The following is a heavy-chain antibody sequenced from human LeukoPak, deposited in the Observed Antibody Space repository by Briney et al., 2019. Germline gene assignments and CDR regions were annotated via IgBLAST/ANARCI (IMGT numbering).Heavy chain of an antibody. CDR1: GGSISSSSYY. D-gene: IGHD6-13*01. Sequence: SETLSLTCTVSGGSISSSSYYWGWIRQPPGKELEWIGSIYYSGSTYYNPSLKSRVTISVDTSKNQFSLKLSSVTAADTAVYYCASTPASSSWFYYYYYYMDVWGKGTTVTISS. V-gene: IGHV4-39*01. CDR3: ASTPASSSWFYYYYYYMDV. CDR2: IYYSGST. J-gene: IGHJ6*03.